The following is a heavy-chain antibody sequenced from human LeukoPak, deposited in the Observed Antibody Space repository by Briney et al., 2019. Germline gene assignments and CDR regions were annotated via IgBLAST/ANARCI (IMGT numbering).Heavy chain of an antibody. CDR2: IYYSGIT. D-gene: IGHD1-26*01. V-gene: IGHV4-39*01. Sequence: SETLSLTCTVSGGSISSSYYYWGWIRQPPGKGLEWIGTIYYSGITYYNPSLESRVTISVDTSKNQFSLKLTSVTAADTAVYYCARHKMGTTRLYYFDYWGQGTLVTVSS. CDR3: ARHKMGTTRLYYFDY. CDR1: GGSISSSYYY. J-gene: IGHJ4*02.